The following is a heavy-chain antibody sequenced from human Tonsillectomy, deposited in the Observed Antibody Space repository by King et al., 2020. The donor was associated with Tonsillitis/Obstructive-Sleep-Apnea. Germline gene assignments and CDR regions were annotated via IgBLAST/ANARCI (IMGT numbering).Heavy chain of an antibody. V-gene: IGHV3-33*01. CDR1: GFTFSNYG. D-gene: IGHD1-26*01. J-gene: IGHJ5*02. CDR2: IWYDGSQK. Sequence: QVQLVESGGGVVQPGRSLRLSCEASGFTFSNYGMHWVRQAPGKGLEWVALIWYDGSQKYYADSVKGRFTISRDNSKNTLYLQMNSLRADDTAVYFCARARVLKGGFDPWGQGTRVTVSS. CDR3: ARARVLKGGFDP.